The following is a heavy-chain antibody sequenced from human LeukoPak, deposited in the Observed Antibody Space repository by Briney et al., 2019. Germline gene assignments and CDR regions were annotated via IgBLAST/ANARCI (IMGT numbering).Heavy chain of an antibody. J-gene: IGHJ4*02. Sequence: GGSLRLSCAASGFTFSNYGMHWVRQAPGKELEWVAVIPYDGSNKYYADSVKGRFTISRDNSKNTLYLQMNSLRAEDTAVYYCARELAGTTTDYWGQGTLVTVSS. V-gene: IGHV3-30*19. D-gene: IGHD6-19*01. CDR2: IPYDGSNK. CDR1: GFTFSNYG. CDR3: ARELAGTTTDY.